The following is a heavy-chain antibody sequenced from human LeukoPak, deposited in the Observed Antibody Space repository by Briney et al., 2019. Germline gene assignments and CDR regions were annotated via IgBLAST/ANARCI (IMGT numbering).Heavy chain of an antibody. J-gene: IGHJ5*02. D-gene: IGHD3-10*01. CDR1: GGSFSGYY. V-gene: IGHV4-30-4*08. Sequence: ASETLSLTCAVYGGSFSGYYWSWIRQPPGKGLEWIGYIFYSGSTYYNPSLKSRVMISVDTSKNQFSLNVNSVTAADTAVYYCARYYYSSGHDWFDPWGQGTLVIVSS. CDR3: ARYYYSSGHDWFDP. CDR2: IFYSGST.